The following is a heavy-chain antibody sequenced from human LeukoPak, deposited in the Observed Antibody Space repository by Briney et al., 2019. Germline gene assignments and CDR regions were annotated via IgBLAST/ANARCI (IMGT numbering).Heavy chain of an antibody. D-gene: IGHD3-22*01. V-gene: IGHV4-34*01. CDR3: ALSSGYYGDAFDI. CDR1: GGSFSGYY. J-gene: IGHJ3*02. Sequence: SETLSLTCAVYGGSFSGYYWSWIRQPPGKGLEWIGEINHSGSTNYNPSLKSRVTISVDTSKNQFSLKLSSVTAADTAEYYCALSSGYYGDAFDIWGQGTMVTVSS. CDR2: INHSGST.